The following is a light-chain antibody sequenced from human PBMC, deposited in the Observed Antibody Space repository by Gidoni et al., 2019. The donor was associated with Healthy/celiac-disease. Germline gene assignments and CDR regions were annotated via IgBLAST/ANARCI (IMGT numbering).Light chain of an antibody. CDR1: QRISSC. CDR2: DAS. Sequence: IQMPQSPSTLSPSLGDRATITCRASQRISSCLSWYQQKPGQAPKLLIYDASSLESGVPSRFSGSGSGTEFTLTISSLQPDDFATYYCQQYNSYSWTFGQGTKVEIK. J-gene: IGKJ1*01. CDR3: QQYNSYSWT. V-gene: IGKV1-5*01.